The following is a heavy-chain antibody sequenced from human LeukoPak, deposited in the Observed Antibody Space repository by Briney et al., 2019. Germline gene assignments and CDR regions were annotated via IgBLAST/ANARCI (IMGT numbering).Heavy chain of an antibody. CDR3: ARLVWDTTMADGDIDS. V-gene: IGHV3-21*01. D-gene: IGHD5-18*01. J-gene: IGHJ4*02. CDR2: ISSASTYI. Sequence: PGGSLRLSCAASGFTFSSYSMNWVRQAPGKGLEWVSSISSASTYIYYAYSVKGRFTISRDNAKNSLYLQMNSLRAEDTAMYYCARLVWDTTMADGDIDSWGQGTLLIVSS. CDR1: GFTFSSYS.